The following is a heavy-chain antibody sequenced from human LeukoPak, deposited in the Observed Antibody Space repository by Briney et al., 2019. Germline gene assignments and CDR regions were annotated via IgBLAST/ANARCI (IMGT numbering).Heavy chain of an antibody. CDR2: INWNGGST. D-gene: IGHD3-10*01. V-gene: IGHV3-20*04. CDR1: GFTFDEYG. CDR3: ARDLMYYYGSGSSHCFDY. J-gene: IGHJ4*02. Sequence: GGSLRLSCAASGFTFDEYGMSWVRQAPGKGLEWVSGINWNGGSTGYADSVKGRFTISRDNAKNSLYLQMNSLRAEDTALYYCARDLMYYYGSGSSHCFDYWGQGTLVTVSS.